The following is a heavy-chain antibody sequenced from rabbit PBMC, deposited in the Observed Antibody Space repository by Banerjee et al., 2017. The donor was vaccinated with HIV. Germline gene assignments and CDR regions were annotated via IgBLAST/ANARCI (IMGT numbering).Heavy chain of an antibody. CDR2: IYTGTSGST. V-gene: IGHV1S45*01. D-gene: IGHD4-1*01. CDR1: GFDLSSYYY. CDR3: ARDLAGVIGWNFSL. Sequence: QEQLEESGGGLVKPEGSLTLTCKASGFDLSSYYYICWVRQAPEKGLELIACIYTGTSGSTWYANWAKGRFTISKTSSTTVTLQMTSLTAADTATYFCARDLAGVIGWNFSLWGQGTLVTVS. J-gene: IGHJ4*01.